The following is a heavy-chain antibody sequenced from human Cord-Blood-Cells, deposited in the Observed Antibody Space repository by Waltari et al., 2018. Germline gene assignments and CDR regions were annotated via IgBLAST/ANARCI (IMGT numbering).Heavy chain of an antibody. CDR2: IRDDGSNK. CDR3: ASADF. CDR1: GFTFSSYG. D-gene: IGHD6-19*01. V-gene: IGHV3-30*02. J-gene: IGHJ4*02. Sequence: QVQLVESGGDVVQPGGSLRLSCAASGFTFSSYGMHWVRQAPGKGLEWVAFIRDDGSNKYYADSVKGRFTISRDNSKNTLYLQMNSLRAEDTAVYYCASADFWGQGTLVTVSS.